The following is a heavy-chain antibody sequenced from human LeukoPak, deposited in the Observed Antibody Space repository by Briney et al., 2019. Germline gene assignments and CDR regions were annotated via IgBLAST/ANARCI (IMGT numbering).Heavy chain of an antibody. V-gene: IGHV4-31*03. D-gene: IGHD2-2*01. CDR3: ARDSSSSTSFYYYGMDV. CDR2: IYYSGST. J-gene: IGHJ6*02. CDR1: GGSISSGGYY. Sequence: PSETLSLTCTVSGGSISSGGYYWSWIRQHPGKGLEWIGYIYYSGSTYYNPSLKSRVTISVDTSKNQFSLKLSSVTAADTAVYYCARDSSSSTSFYYYGMDVWGQGTTVTVSS.